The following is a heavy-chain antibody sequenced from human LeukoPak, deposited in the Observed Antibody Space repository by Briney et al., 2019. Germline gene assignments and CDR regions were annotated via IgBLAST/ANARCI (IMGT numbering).Heavy chain of an antibody. J-gene: IGHJ4*02. V-gene: IGHV3-66*04. D-gene: IGHD6-13*01. CDR2: ISSGGST. Sequence: GGSLRLSCAVSGFTVSSNYMSWVRQAPGKGLEWVSLISSGGSTHYADSVKGRFTISRDNSKNTLYVQMNSLRAEDTAVYYCARLFSSWYGYWGQGTLVTVSS. CDR3: ARLFSSWYGY. CDR1: GFTVSSNY.